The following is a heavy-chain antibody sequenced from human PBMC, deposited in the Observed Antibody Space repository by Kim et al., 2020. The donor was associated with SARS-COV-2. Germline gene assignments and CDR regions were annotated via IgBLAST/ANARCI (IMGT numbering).Heavy chain of an antibody. CDR2: INHSGST. Sequence: SETLSLTCAVYGGSFSGYYWSWIRQPPGKGLEWIGEINHSGSTNYNPSLTSRVTISVDTSKNQFSLKLSSVTAADTAVYYCARGGSEYGDQNWFDPWGQGTLVTVSS. V-gene: IGHV4-34*01. CDR1: GGSFSGYY. J-gene: IGHJ5*02. CDR3: ARGGSEYGDQNWFDP. D-gene: IGHD4-17*01.